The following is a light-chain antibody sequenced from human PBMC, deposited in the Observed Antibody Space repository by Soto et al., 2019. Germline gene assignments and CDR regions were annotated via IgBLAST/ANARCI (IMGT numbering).Light chain of an antibody. J-gene: IGKJ4*01. CDR1: QSLLQSNGYNY. V-gene: IGKV2-28*01. CDR2: LGS. CDR3: MQSLQIPDS. Sequence: DIVMTQSPLSLPVTPGEPASISCRSSQSLLQSNGYNYLDWFLQKPGQSPQLLIYLGSNRASGVPDRFSGSGSGTDFTLKISRVEAEDVGVYYCMQSLQIPDSFGGGTKVEIK.